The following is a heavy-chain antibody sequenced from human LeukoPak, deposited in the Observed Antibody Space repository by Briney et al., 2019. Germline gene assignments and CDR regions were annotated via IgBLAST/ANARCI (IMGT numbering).Heavy chain of an antibody. J-gene: IGHJ2*01. D-gene: IGHD3-10*01. V-gene: IGHV4-30-4*01. CDR2: IYNSENT. CDR1: AGSVSSGDYY. Sequence: PSETLSLTCAVSAGSVSSGDYYWTWTRQPPGKGLEWIGYIYNSENTYYNPSLKSRVTISIDTSKNQFSLNLNSVTAADTAVYYCAREMFFYGSGSHFAYWYFDLWGRGTPVTVSS. CDR3: AREMFFYGSGSHFAYWYFDL.